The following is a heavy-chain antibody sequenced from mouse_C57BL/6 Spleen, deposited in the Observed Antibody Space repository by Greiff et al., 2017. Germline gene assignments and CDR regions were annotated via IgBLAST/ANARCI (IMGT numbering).Heavy chain of an antibody. CDR3: ARRRYSNLAMDY. J-gene: IGHJ4*01. Sequence: QVQLKQPGTELVKPGASVKLSCKASGYTFTSYWMHWVKQRPGQGLEWIGNINPSNGGTNYNAKFKSKATLTVDKSSSTAYMQLSSLTSEDSAVYYCARRRYSNLAMDYWGQGTSVTVSS. CDR1: GYTFTSYW. D-gene: IGHD2-5*01. V-gene: IGHV1-53*01. CDR2: INPSNGGT.